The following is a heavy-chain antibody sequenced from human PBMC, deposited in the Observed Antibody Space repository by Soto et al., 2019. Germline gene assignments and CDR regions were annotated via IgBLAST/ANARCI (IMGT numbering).Heavy chain of an antibody. CDR3: AKVPYYYDRSGCIV. CDR1: GFTFSSYA. J-gene: IGHJ4*02. Sequence: EVQLLESGGGLVQPGGSLRLSCAASGFTFSSYAMSWVRQAPGKGLEWVSAISGSGGSTYYADSVKGRFTISRDNSKNALYLQMNSLRAEDTAVYYGAKVPYYYDRSGCIVWGQGTLVTVSS. V-gene: IGHV3-23*01. D-gene: IGHD3-22*01. CDR2: ISGSGGST.